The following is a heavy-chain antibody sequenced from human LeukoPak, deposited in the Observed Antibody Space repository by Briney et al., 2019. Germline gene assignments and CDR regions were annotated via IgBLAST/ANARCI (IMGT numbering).Heavy chain of an antibody. CDR3: AREPGGGYSYY. Sequence: WGSLRLSCAASGFTFSNAWMSGVRQAPGKGLEWVGRIKSKTDGGTTDYAAPVKGRFTISRDDSKNTLYLQMNSLRAEDTAVYYCAREPGGGYSYYWGQGTLVTVSS. CDR1: GFTFSNAW. CDR2: IKSKTDGGTT. V-gene: IGHV3-15*01. J-gene: IGHJ4*02. D-gene: IGHD5-18*01.